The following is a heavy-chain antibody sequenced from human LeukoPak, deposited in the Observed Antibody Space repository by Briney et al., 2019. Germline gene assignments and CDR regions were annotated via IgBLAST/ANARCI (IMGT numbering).Heavy chain of an antibody. V-gene: IGHV3-48*04. CDR1: GFTFSSYS. D-gene: IGHD5-12*01. J-gene: IGHJ4*02. Sequence: PGGSLRLSCAASGFTFSSYSINWVRQAPGKGLEWVSYIKSDTSTKYYADSVKGRFTISRVNAKNSVYLQMNSLRAEDTAVYYCTSDSGYEFDYWGQGTLVTVSS. CDR2: IKSDTSTK. CDR3: TSDSGYEFDY.